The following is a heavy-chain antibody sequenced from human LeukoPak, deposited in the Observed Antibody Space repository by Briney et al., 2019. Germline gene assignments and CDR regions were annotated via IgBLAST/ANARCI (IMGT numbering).Heavy chain of an antibody. CDR1: GGTFSSYA. CDR2: IIPIFGTA. CDR3: ARGGGSSSTWFDP. Sequence: SVEVSCKASGGTFSSYAISWVRQAPGQGLEWMGGIIPIFGTANYAQKFQGRVTITTDESTSTAYMELSSLRSEDTAVYYCARGGGSSSTWFDPWGQGTLVTVSS. V-gene: IGHV1-69*05. D-gene: IGHD6-6*01. J-gene: IGHJ5*02.